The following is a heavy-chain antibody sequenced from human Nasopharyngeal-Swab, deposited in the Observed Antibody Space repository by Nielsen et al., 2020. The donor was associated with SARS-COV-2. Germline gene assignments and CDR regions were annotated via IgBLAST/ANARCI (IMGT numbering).Heavy chain of an antibody. CDR2: IKEDGSEK. Sequence: VRQAPGKGLEWVANIKEDGSEKNYVDSVKGRFTISRDNAKYSLYLQLNSLRADDTAVYYCARDTYCSGGSCYGYGMAVWGQGTTVTVSS. CDR3: ARDTYCSGGSCYGYGMAV. J-gene: IGHJ6*02. D-gene: IGHD2-15*01. V-gene: IGHV3-7*01.